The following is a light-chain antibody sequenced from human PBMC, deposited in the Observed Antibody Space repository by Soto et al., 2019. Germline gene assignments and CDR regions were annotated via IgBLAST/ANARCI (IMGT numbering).Light chain of an antibody. CDR1: QTLSSRH. CDR3: QQYGYSRT. V-gene: IGKV3-20*01. CDR2: GSS. J-gene: IGKJ1*01. Sequence: LTQSPGTLSLSPGERATLSCRASQTLSSRHLAWYQQKPGQAPRLLIYGSSSRATDIPDRFSGSGSGTDFTLTISTLGPEDFAIYYCQQYGYSRTFGQGTKVDIK.